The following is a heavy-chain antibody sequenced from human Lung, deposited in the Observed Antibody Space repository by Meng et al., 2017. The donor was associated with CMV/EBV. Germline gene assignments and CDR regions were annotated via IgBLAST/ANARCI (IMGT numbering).Heavy chain of an antibody. V-gene: IGHV3-7*01. CDR2: INEDGSVK. CDR3: AREYWGPDY. D-gene: IGHD7-27*01. J-gene: IGHJ4*02. Sequence: SCAASGFTFTNYWMTWVRQAPGKGLEWVANINEDGSVKHFVDSVKGRFTMSRDNAKYSVYLQMNGLRADDTAVYYCAREYWGPDYWGQGTVVTVSS. CDR1: GFTFTNYW.